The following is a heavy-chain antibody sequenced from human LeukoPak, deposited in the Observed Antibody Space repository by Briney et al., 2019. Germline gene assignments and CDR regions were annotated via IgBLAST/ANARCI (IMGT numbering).Heavy chain of an antibody. D-gene: IGHD3-22*01. Sequence: SETLSLTCTVSGGSISSSSYYWGWIRQPPGKGLEWIGSIYYSGRTYDNPSLKSRVTMSVDTSKNQFSLKLSSVTAADTAVYYCARLLFDRSGYYWFDPWAREPWSPSPQ. V-gene: IGHV4-39*01. J-gene: IGHJ5*02. CDR3: ARLLFDRSGYYWFDP. CDR1: GGSISSSSYY. CDR2: IYYSGRT.